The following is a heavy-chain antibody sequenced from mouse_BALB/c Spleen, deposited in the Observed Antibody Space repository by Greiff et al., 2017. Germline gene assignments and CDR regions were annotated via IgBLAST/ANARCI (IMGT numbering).Heavy chain of an antibody. CDR2: IYPYNGGT. CDR1: GYTFTDYN. Sequence: EVQLQQSGPELVKPGASVKISCKASGYTFTDYNMHWVKQSHGKSLEWIGYIYPYNGGTGYNQKFKSKATLTVDNSSSTAYMELRSLTSEDSAVYYCASRGNSYWYFDVWGAGTTVTVSS. V-gene: IGHV1S29*02. D-gene: IGHD2-1*01. CDR3: ASRGNSYWYFDV. J-gene: IGHJ1*01.